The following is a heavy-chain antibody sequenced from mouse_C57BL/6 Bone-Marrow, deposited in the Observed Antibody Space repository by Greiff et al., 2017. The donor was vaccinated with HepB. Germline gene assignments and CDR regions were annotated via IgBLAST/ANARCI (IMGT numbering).Heavy chain of an antibody. J-gene: IGHJ3*01. V-gene: IGHV5-4*01. Sequence: EVMLVESGGGLVKPGGSLKLSCAASGFTFSSYAMSWVRQTPEKRLEWVATISDGGSYTYYPDNVKGRFTISRDNAKNNLYLQMSHLKSEDTAMYYCARDLEGLGFAYWGQGTLVTVSA. CDR1: GFTFSSYA. CDR3: ARDLEGLGFAY. D-gene: IGHD4-1*01. CDR2: ISDGGSYT.